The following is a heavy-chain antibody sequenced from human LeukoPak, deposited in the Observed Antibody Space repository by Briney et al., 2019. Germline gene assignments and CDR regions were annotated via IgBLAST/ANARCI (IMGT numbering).Heavy chain of an antibody. CDR1: GFTFSNYW. D-gene: IGHD6-19*01. CDR3: ATGSGWYFDY. Sequence: PGGSLRLSCAASGFTFSNYWMNWVRQAPGKGLEWVASIGQDGSENYYVDSVKGRFTISRDNAKNSLYLQMNSLRVEDTAVYYCATGSGWYFDYWGQGALITASP. CDR2: IGQDGSEN. V-gene: IGHV3-7*01. J-gene: IGHJ4*02.